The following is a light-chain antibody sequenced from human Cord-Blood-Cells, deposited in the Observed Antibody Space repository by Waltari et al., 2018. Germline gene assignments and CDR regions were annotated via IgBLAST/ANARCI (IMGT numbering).Light chain of an antibody. Sequence: QSALTQPASVSGSPGQSITISCTGPSSAVGGYNYVSWYQQHPGKAPKLMIYDVSNRPSGVSNRFSGSKSGNTASLTISGLQAEDEADYYCSSYTSSSPWVFGGGTKLTVL. CDR1: SSAVGGYNY. CDR2: DVS. CDR3: SSYTSSSPWV. J-gene: IGLJ3*02. V-gene: IGLV2-14*03.